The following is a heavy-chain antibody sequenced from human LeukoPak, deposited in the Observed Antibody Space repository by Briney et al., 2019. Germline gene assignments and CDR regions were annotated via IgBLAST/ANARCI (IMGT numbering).Heavy chain of an antibody. CDR1: GGSISSYY. D-gene: IGHD6-19*01. CDR2: IYYSGST. J-gene: IGHJ2*01. CDR3: ASYSSGWSTGRYWYFDL. Sequence: SETLSLTCTVSGGSISSYYWSWIRQPPGKGLEWIGYIYYSGSTNYNPSLKSRVTISVDTSKNQFSLKLSSVTAADTAVYYCASYSSGWSTGRYWYFDLWGRGTLVTVSS. V-gene: IGHV4-59*08.